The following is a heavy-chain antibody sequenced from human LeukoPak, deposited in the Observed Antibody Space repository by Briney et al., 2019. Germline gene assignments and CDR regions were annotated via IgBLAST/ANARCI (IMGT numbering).Heavy chain of an antibody. Sequence: GGSLRLSCAASGFTISWYWMHWVRQAPGKGLVWVSRINTDGSTTTYADSVKGRFTISRDNSKNTLYLQMNSLRAEDTAVYYCAKDLGALRFLEWFGLGFDYWGQGTLVTVSS. D-gene: IGHD3-3*01. J-gene: IGHJ4*02. CDR1: GFTISWYW. CDR3: AKDLGALRFLEWFGLGFDY. V-gene: IGHV3-74*01. CDR2: INTDGSTT.